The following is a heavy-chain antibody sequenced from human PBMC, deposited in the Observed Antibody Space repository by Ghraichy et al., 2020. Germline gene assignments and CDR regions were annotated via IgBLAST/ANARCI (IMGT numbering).Heavy chain of an antibody. CDR1: GASFSTYG. J-gene: IGHJ4*02. D-gene: IGHD6-13*01. CDR2: VSPYNGNT. Sequence: ASVKVSCKASGASFSTYGISWVRQAPGQGLEWLGWVSPYNGNTNYAPKIQDRVTMTTDTSTSTAYMELTSLRSDDTAMYFCARDRGTIATAGNFDWWGQGTLVTVSS. CDR3: ARDRGTIATAGNFDW. V-gene: IGHV1-18*01.